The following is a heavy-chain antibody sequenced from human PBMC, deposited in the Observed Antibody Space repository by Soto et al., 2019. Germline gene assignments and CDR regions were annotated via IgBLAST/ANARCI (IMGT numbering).Heavy chain of an antibody. V-gene: IGHV1-18*01. CDR2: ISADNGNT. Sequence: QVQLVQSGAEVKKPGASVKVSCKASGYTFTSYGISWVRQAPGPGLEWMGWISADNGNTNYAQKLQGRVTMTTDTSTSTAYIELRSLRSDDTAVYYCARDRGSYALDYWGQGTLVTVSS. D-gene: IGHD1-26*01. CDR1: GYTFTSYG. J-gene: IGHJ4*02. CDR3: ARDRGSYALDY.